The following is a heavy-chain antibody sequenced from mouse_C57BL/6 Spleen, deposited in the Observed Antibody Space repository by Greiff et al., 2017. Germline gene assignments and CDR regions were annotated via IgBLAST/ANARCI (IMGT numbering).Heavy chain of an antibody. D-gene: IGHD2-5*01. CDR2: IDPSDSET. V-gene: IGHV1-52*01. CDR3: ASGDYSNPWFAY. Sequence: VQLQQPGAELVRPGSSVKLSCKASGYTFTSYWMHWVKQRPIQGLEWIGNIDPSDSETHYNQKFKDKATLTVDKSSSTAYMQLSSLTSEDSAVYYCASGDYSNPWFAYWGQGTLVTVSA. CDR1: GYTFTSYW. J-gene: IGHJ3*01.